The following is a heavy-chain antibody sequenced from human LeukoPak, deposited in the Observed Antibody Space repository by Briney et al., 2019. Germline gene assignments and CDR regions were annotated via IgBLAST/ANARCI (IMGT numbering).Heavy chain of an antibody. CDR2: ISAYNGNT. CDR1: GYTFTSFG. Sequence: ASVKVSCKASGYTFTSFGFSWVRQAPGQGLEWMGWISAYNGNTNYAQKLQGRVTMTTDTSTTTAFMELRSLRSDDTAVYYCARQKYGGKDAFDIWGQGTMVTASS. J-gene: IGHJ3*02. V-gene: IGHV1-18*01. CDR3: ARQKYGGKDAFDI. D-gene: IGHD4-23*01.